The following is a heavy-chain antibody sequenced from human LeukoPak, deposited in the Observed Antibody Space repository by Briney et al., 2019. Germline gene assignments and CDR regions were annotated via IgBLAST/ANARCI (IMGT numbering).Heavy chain of an antibody. CDR1: GFTFSSYA. Sequence: GGSLRLSCAASGFTFSSYAMSWVRQAPGKGLEWVSAISGSGGSTYYADSVKGRFTISRDNSKNTLYLQMNSLRAEDTAVYYCAKGYYYDSSGYYSHDGFDIWGQGTMVTVSS. J-gene: IGHJ3*02. CDR3: AKGYYYDSSGYYSHDGFDI. V-gene: IGHV3-23*01. D-gene: IGHD3-22*01. CDR2: ISGSGGST.